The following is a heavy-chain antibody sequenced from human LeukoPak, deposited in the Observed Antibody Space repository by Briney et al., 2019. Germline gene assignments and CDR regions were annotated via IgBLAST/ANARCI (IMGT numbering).Heavy chain of an antibody. CDR2: ISSSGSTI. Sequence: GGSLRLSCAASGFTFSSYEMNWVRQAPGKGLEWVSYISSSGSTIYYADSVKGRFTISRDNAKNSLYLQMNSLRAEDTAVYYCARLRFSTIRSWYENRRNWFDPWGQGTLVTVSS. J-gene: IGHJ5*02. V-gene: IGHV3-48*03. D-gene: IGHD6-13*01. CDR3: ARLRFSTIRSWYENRRNWFDP. CDR1: GFTFSSYE.